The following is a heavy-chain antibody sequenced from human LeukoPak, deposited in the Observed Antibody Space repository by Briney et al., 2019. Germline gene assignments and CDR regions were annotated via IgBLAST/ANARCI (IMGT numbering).Heavy chain of an antibody. D-gene: IGHD5-12*01. CDR1: DGSFSGYY. Sequence: SETLSLPCAVYDGSFSGYYWSWIRQPPGKGLEWIGEINHSGSTNYNPSLKSRVTISVDTSKNQFSLKLSSVTAADTAVYYCARVSGYDWESFYDYWGQGTLVTVSS. CDR3: ARVSGYDWESFYDY. CDR2: INHSGST. J-gene: IGHJ4*02. V-gene: IGHV4-34*01.